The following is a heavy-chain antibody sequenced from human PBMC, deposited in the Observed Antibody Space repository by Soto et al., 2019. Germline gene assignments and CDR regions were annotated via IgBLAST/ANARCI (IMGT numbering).Heavy chain of an antibody. CDR2: IRSNGGST. CDR1: AFTFSGHV. V-gene: IGHV3-23*01. J-gene: IGHJ6*02. CDR3: AKGVSVGLSGYYGMDV. Sequence: EVQLLESGGGLVQPGGSLRLSCAASAFTFSGHVMSWVRQAPGKGLEWVSGIRSNGGSTYYADSVKGRFTITRDNSKNTLYPQKHGPSADDTAGYYCAKGVSVGLSGYYGMDVWGQGTTVTVSS. D-gene: IGHD3-16*02.